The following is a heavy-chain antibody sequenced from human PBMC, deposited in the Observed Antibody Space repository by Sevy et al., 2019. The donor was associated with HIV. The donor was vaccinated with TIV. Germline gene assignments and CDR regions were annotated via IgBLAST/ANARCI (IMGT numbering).Heavy chain of an antibody. J-gene: IGHJ4*02. CDR3: ATPAGIEAAGKVFDY. CDR2: IRNKADSYTT. D-gene: IGHD6-13*01. CDR1: GFTFSDHY. V-gene: IGHV3-72*01. Sequence: GGSLRLSCAASGFTFSDHYMEWVRQAPGKGLEWVGRIRNKADSYTTEYAASVKGRFTISRDDSKNSLYLLMNSLKTEDTAVYYCATPAGIEAAGKVFDYWGQGTLVTVSS.